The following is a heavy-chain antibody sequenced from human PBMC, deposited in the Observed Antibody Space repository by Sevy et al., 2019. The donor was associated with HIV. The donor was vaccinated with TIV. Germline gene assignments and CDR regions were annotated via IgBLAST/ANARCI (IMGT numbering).Heavy chain of an antibody. D-gene: IGHD3-10*01. CDR1: GFTFSSYG. J-gene: IGHJ6*02. V-gene: IGHV3-30*18. CDR3: AKDADHITMVRGVIPASRGLPYGMDV. Sequence: GGSLRLSCAASGFTFSSYGMHWVRQAPGKGLEWVAVISYDGSNKYYADSVKGRFTISRDNSKNTLYLQMNSLRDEDTAVYYCAKDADHITMVRGVIPASRGLPYGMDVWGQGTTVTVSS. CDR2: ISYDGSNK.